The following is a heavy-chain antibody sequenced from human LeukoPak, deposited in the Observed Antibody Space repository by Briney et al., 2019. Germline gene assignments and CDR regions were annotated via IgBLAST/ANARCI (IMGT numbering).Heavy chain of an antibody. CDR2: VYYSGTT. J-gene: IGHJ4*02. CDR3: ARFEGSGPSYFDS. Sequence: PSETLSLTCTVSGGSISYYLSWIRQPPGKGLEWIGYVYYSGTTNYNPSLKSRVTISVDTAKNQFSLKLTSVTAADTAVYYCARFEGSGPSYFDSWGQGTLVTVSS. D-gene: IGHD6-25*01. V-gene: IGHV4-59*01. CDR1: GGSISYY.